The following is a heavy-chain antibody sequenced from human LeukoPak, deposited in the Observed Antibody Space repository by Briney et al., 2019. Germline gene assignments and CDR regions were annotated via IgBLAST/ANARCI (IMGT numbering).Heavy chain of an antibody. CDR3: ARGDGYGMDV. D-gene: IGHD5-24*01. CDR2: IKSDGSST. J-gene: IGHJ6*02. CDR1: GFTFSSYW. V-gene: IGHV3-74*01. Sequence: GGSLRLSCAVSGFTFSSYWMHWVRQAPGKGLVWVSRIKSDGSSTSYADSVKGRFTISRDNAKNTLYLQMNSLRAEGTAVYYCARGDGYGMDVWGQGTTVTVSS.